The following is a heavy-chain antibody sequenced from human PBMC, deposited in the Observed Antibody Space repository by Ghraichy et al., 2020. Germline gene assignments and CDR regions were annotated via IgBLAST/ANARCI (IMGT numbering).Heavy chain of an antibody. V-gene: IGHV3-7*03. CDR3: TRGFDY. J-gene: IGHJ4*02. Sequence: GGTLRLSCVTSGFIFSNHWMTWVRQAPGKGLEWVANIKEDGSEKYYVDSVKGRFTISRDNAKNSLYLQMNSLRAEDTAIYYCTRGFDYWGQGTLLTVSS. CDR2: IKEDGSEK. CDR1: GFIFSNHW.